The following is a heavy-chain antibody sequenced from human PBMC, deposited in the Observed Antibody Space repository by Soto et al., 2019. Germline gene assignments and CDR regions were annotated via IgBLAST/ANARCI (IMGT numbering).Heavy chain of an antibody. CDR3: TKDGGVRASPSFWA. CDR1: GITFTNAW. V-gene: IGHV3-15*01. J-gene: IGHJ5*02. Sequence: GGSLRLSCAASGITFTNAWMGWVRQAPGKGLEWIGRLKSRRDGGTSDYAAPVKGRFSISKDESKNTMYLQMNSLKTEDTAVYHCTKDGGVRASPSFWAWGQGTMVTVS. CDR2: LKSRRDGGTS. D-gene: IGHD3-3*01.